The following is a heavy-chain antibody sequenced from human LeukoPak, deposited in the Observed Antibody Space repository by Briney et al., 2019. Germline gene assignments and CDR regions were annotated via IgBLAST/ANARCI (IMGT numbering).Heavy chain of an antibody. J-gene: IGHJ4*02. CDR3: AREYSGSYYSVDY. CDR2: ISYDGSNK. CDR1: GFTFSSYA. V-gene: IGHV3-30-3*01. D-gene: IGHD1-26*01. Sequence: GGSLRLSCAASGFTFSSYAMHWVRQAPGKGLEWVAVISYDGSNKYYADSVKGRFTISRDNSKNTLYLQMNSLRAEDKAVYYCAREYSGSYYSVDYWGQGTLVTVSS.